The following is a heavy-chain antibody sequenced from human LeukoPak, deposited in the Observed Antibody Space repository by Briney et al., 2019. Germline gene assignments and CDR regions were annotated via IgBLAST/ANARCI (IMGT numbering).Heavy chain of an antibody. CDR2: IYHSGST. V-gene: IGHV4-38-2*01. J-gene: IGHJ4*02. D-gene: IGHD3-3*01. Sequence: PSETLSLTCAVSGYSLSSGYYWGWIRQPPGKGLEWIGSIYHSGSTYYNPSLKSRLTISVDTSKNQFSLKLSSVTAADTAVYYCARYYDFWSGYHSDYWGQGTLVTVSS. CDR1: GYSLSSGYY. CDR3: ARYYDFWSGYHSDY.